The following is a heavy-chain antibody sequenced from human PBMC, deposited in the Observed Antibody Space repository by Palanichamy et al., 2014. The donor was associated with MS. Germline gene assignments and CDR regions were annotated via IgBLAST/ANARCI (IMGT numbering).Heavy chain of an antibody. CDR2: IYYSGST. Sequence: QVQLQESGPGLVKPSETLSLTCTVSGGSISSYYWSWIRQPPGKGLEWIGYIYYSGSTNCNPSLKSRVTISVDTSKNQFSLKLSSVTAADTAVYYCAAERLSGDSSFQHWGQGTLVTVSS. D-gene: IGHD3-22*01. J-gene: IGHJ1*01. CDR1: GGSISSYY. V-gene: IGHV4-59*01. CDR3: AAERLSGDSSFQH.